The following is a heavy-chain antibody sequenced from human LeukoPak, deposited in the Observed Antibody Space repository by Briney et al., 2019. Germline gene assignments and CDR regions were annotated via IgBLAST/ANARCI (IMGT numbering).Heavy chain of an antibody. Sequence: ASVKVSCKASGYTFTGYYMHWVRQAPGQGLEWMGRINPNSGGTNYAQKFQGRVTMTRDTSIGTAYMELSRLRSDDTAVYYCARGSGWNYGKWNYYYYMDVWGKGTTVTVSS. J-gene: IGHJ6*03. D-gene: IGHD1-7*01. CDR1: GYTFTGYY. CDR3: ARGSGWNYGKWNYYYYMDV. V-gene: IGHV1-2*06. CDR2: INPNSGGT.